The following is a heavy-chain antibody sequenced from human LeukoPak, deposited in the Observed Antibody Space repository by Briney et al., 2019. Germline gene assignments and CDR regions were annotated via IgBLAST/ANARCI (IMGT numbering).Heavy chain of an antibody. Sequence: SETLSLTCTVSGGSISSYYWNWIRQPPGKGLECIGYIYYSGSTNYNPSLKSRVTISVDTSKNQFSLNLNSVTAADTAVYYCARSSTFLHAFDIWGQGTMVTVSS. V-gene: IGHV4-59*01. J-gene: IGHJ3*02. D-gene: IGHD3-16*01. CDR2: IYYSGST. CDR1: GGSISSYY. CDR3: ARSSTFLHAFDI.